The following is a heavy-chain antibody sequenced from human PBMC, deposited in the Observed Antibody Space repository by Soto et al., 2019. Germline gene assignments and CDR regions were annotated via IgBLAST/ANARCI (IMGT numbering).Heavy chain of an antibody. V-gene: IGHV1-69*12. D-gene: IGHD3-10*02. CDR2: IILPFGTP. CDR1: GTTFSNFA. Sequence: QVRLVQSGAEVKKTESSVKVSCEASGTTFSNFAIGWVRQAPGQGLEWMGGIILPFGTPNYAQKFQGRVTISADESMTTVYMELRGIRSGDTADYYSVRGPDYVGYFNYWGQGTLVTVSS. CDR3: VRGPDYVGYFNY. J-gene: IGHJ4*02.